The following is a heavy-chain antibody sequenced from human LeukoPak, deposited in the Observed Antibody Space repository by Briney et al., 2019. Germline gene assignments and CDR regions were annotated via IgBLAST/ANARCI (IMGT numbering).Heavy chain of an antibody. J-gene: IGHJ4*02. CDR1: GFTFTSYW. CDR2: IKQDGSEK. Sequence: PGGSLRLSCAASGFTFTSYWMTWVRQAPGKGLEWVANIKQDGSEKYYVESVKGRFTISRDNAKNSLYLQMNSLRAEDTALYYCAKGGMGDYYFDYWGQGTLVTVSS. CDR3: AKGGMGDYYFDY. D-gene: IGHD2-21*02. V-gene: IGHV3-7*03.